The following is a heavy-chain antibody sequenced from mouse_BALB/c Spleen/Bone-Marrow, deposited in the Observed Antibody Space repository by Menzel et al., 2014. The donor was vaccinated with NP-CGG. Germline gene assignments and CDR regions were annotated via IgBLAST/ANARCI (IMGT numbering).Heavy chain of an antibody. CDR3: ARPRYDYDDAMDY. CDR2: IDPSDSET. D-gene: IGHD2-4*01. V-gene: IGHV1S126*01. Sequence: ESGPQLVRPGASVKISCKASGYSFTSYWMHWVKQRPGQGLEWIGMIDPSDSETRLNQKFKDKATLTVDKSSSTAYMQLSSPTSEDSAVYYCARPRYDYDDAMDYWGQGTSVTVSS. CDR1: GYSFTSYW. J-gene: IGHJ4*01.